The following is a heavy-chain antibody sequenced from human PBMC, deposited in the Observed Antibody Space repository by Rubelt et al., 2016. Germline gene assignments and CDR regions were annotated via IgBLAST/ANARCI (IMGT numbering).Heavy chain of an antibody. CDR3: ARASSSSWYEDY. CDR2: NHSGST. J-gene: IGHJ4*02. V-gene: IGHV4-34*01. D-gene: IGHD6-13*01. Sequence: NHSGSTNYNPSLKSRVTISVDTSKNQFSLKLSSVTAADTAVYYCARASSSSWYEDYWGQGTLVTVSS.